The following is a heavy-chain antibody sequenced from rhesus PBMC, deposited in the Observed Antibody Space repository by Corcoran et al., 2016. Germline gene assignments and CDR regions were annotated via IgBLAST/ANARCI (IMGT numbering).Heavy chain of an antibody. CDR1: GYTFTDYY. Sequence: QVQLVQSGAEVKKPGSSVKVSCKASGYTFTDYYMHWVRQAPRQGLEWMGWINPYNGNTKYAQEFQGRVTMTRDTSTSTAYMELSSLRSEDTAVYYCARDSPYRDKYFDLWGPGTPITISS. V-gene: IGHV1S2*01. CDR2: INPYNGNT. J-gene: IGHJ2*01. CDR3: ARDSPYRDKYFDL. D-gene: IGHD4-23*01.